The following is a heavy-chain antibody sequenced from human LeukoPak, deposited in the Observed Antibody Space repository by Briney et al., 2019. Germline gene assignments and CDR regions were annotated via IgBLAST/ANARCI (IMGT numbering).Heavy chain of an antibody. J-gene: IGHJ4*02. Sequence: GGSLRLSCAASGFTFSSYEMNWVRQAPGKGLEWVSYISSSGSTIYYADSLKGRFTISRDNAKNSLYLRMNSLRAEDTAVYYCARAHYYDSSGLDFWGQGTLVTVSS. CDR3: ARAHYYDSSGLDF. D-gene: IGHD3-22*01. V-gene: IGHV3-48*03. CDR2: ISSSGSTI. CDR1: GFTFSSYE.